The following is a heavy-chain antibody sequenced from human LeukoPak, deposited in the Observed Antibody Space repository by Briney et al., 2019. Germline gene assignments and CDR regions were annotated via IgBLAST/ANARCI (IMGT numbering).Heavy chain of an antibody. J-gene: IGHJ4*02. D-gene: IGHD3-10*01. CDR1: GFTSSNYG. V-gene: IGHV3-30*02. CDR3: ARGNYYGSGCDF. Sequence: GGSLRLSCAASGFTSSNYGMHWVRQAPGKGLEWVAFIYYHGNNKNYADFVKGRFTISRDNSKNTLFLQMNSLRAEDTAVYYCARGNYYGSGCDFWGQGSLVTVSS. CDR2: IYYHGNNK.